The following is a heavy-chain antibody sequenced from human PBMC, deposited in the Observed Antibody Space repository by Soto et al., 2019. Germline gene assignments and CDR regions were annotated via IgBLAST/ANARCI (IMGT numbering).Heavy chain of an antibody. Sequence: GGSLRLSCAASGFTFSSYGMHWVRQAPGKGLEWVAVIWYDGSNKYYADSVKGRFTISRDNSKNTLYLQMNSLRAEDTAVYYCAREAESELYRVDAFDIWGQGTMVTVSS. CDR1: GFTFSSYG. J-gene: IGHJ3*02. CDR3: AREAESELYRVDAFDI. D-gene: IGHD1-26*01. V-gene: IGHV3-33*01. CDR2: IWYDGSNK.